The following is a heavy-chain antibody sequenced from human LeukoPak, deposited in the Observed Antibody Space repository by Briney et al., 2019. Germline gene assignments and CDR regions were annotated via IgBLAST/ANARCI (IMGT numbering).Heavy chain of an antibody. CDR1: GFTFSSYS. CDR3: ARDRGYYYDSSGYREFDY. Sequence: GGSLRLSCAASGFTFSSYSMNWVRQAPGKGLEWVSSISSSSSYIYYADSVKGRFTISRDNAKNSLYLQMNSLRAEDTAVYYCARDRGYYYDSSGYREFDYWGQGTLVTVST. CDR2: ISSSSSYI. D-gene: IGHD3-22*01. V-gene: IGHV3-21*01. J-gene: IGHJ4*02.